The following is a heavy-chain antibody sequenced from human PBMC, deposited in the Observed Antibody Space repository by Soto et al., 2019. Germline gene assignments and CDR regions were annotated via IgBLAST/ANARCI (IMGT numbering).Heavy chain of an antibody. CDR2: ISGSGGTT. J-gene: IGHJ4*02. CDR1: GFTFSSYA. Sequence: PGGSLRLSCAASGFTFSSYAMSWVRQAPGMGLEWVSGISGSGGTTYYADSVKGRFTISRDNSKNTLYLQMSSLSVEDAAVYYCAKAGRAYGSGSSSDYWGPGTLVTVSS. V-gene: IGHV3-23*01. CDR3: AKAGRAYGSGSSSDY. D-gene: IGHD3-10*01.